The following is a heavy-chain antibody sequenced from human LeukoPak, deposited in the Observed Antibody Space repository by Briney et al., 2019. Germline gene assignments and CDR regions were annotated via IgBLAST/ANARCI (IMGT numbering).Heavy chain of an antibody. J-gene: IGHJ5*02. V-gene: IGHV1-8*01. Sequence: ASVKVSCKASGYSFTSYDINWVRQATGQGLEWMGWMNPNSGNTGYAQKFQGRVIMTRDTSISTSYMELSRLTSDDTAVYYCARSSVIVPAAINWFDPWGQGTLVTVSS. CDR1: GYSFTSYD. CDR3: ARSSVIVPAAINWFDP. CDR2: MNPNSGNT. D-gene: IGHD2-2*01.